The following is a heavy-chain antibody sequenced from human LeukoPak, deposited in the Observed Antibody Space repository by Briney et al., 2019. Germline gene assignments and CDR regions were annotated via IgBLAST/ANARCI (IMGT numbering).Heavy chain of an antibody. V-gene: IGHV3-11*06. D-gene: IGHD5-12*01. CDR3: ARDPSVAGYSGSELDF. Sequence: PGGSLRLSCAASGFTFSDYYMSWIRQAPVRGLEWVSFISSYSTYIYYADSLKGRFTISRDNAKNSLYLQMNSLRAEDTAVYYCARDPSVAGYSGSELDFWGQGTLVTVSS. CDR2: ISSYSTYI. J-gene: IGHJ4*02. CDR1: GFTFSDYY.